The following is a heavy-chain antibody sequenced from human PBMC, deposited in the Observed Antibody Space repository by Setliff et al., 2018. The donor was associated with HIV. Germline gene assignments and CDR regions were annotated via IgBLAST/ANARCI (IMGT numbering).Heavy chain of an antibody. CDR2: VTHSGRT. CDR3: ARDGYSSSWYVISGSFDY. Sequence: PSETLSLTCAVYGGSFSGYYWSWIRQPPGKGLEWIGEVTHSGRTNYNPSLESRVTISVDTSENQFSLKLSSVTAADTAVYYCARDGYSSSWYVISGSFDYWGQGILVTVSS. V-gene: IGHV4-34*01. D-gene: IGHD6-13*01. J-gene: IGHJ4*02. CDR1: GGSFSGYY.